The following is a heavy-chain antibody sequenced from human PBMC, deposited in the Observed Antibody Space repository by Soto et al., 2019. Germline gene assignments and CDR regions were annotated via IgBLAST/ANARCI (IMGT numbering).Heavy chain of an antibody. D-gene: IGHD6-19*01. CDR2: ISTSGSTI. J-gene: IGHJ6*02. CDR1: GFTFSSYS. V-gene: IGHV3-48*01. CDR3: VLSGWYRDVGYYYYYGMDV. Sequence: GGSLRLSCAASGFTFSSYSMNWVRQAPGKGLEWVSYISTSGSTIYYTDSVKGRFTISRDKSISTAYLQWSSLKASDTAMYYCVLSGWYRDVGYYYYYGMDVWGQETTVTVSS.